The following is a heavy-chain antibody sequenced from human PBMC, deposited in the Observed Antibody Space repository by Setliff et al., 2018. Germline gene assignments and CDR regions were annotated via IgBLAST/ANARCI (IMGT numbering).Heavy chain of an antibody. J-gene: IGHJ4*02. CDR3: ATRPGIAVAGFDH. D-gene: IGHD6-19*01. CDR1: GYTFTSHY. V-gene: IGHV1-3*01. CDR2: INPGNGDT. Sequence: ASVKVSCKASGYTFTSHYMHWVRQAPGLGLEWMGTINPGNGDTKYSQNFQGRVTLTRDTSASTAYMELSSLRSEDTAVYYCATRPGIAVAGFDHWGQGTLVTVSS.